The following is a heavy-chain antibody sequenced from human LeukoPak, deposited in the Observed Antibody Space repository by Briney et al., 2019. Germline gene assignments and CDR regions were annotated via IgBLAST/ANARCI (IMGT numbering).Heavy chain of an antibody. CDR2: ISSSSSYI. J-gene: IGHJ3*02. D-gene: IGHD1-1*01. CDR1: GFTFSSYS. V-gene: IGHV3-21*01. CDR3: ARDFAAAGTGAFDI. Sequence: GGSLRLSCAASGFTFSSYSMNWVRQAPGKGLEWVSSISSSSSYIYYADSVKGRFTISRDNAKNSLYLQMNSLRAEDTAVYYCARDFAAAGTGAFDIWGQGTMVTVSS.